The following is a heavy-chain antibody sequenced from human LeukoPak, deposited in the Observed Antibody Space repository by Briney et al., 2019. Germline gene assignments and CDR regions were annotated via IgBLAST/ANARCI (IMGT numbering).Heavy chain of an antibody. D-gene: IGHD2-2*02. V-gene: IGHV5-51*01. J-gene: IGHJ4*02. CDR1: GYRFTNYW. CDR3: AIGGDSCTSCYRCFNY. CDR2: MYPGDSDT. Sequence: GEPLKISCQGPGYRFTNYWIGWVRQMPGKGLEWMGIMYPGDSDTRYSPSFQGQVTISADKSIGTAYLQWSSLKASDTAMYYCAIGGDSCTSCYRCFNYWGQGTLVTVSS.